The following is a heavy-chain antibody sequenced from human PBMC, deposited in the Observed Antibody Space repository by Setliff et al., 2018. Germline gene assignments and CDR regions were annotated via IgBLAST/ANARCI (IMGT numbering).Heavy chain of an antibody. CDR3: AKHGAYNDFLTGYNFYYDMDV. D-gene: IGHD3-9*01. CDR1: GFTFSDYY. Sequence: PGGSLRLSCAASGFTFSDYYMSWIRQAPGKGLEWVANIKQDGSVKNYVDSVKGRFTISRDNSKNTLYLQMNSLRAEDTAVYYCAKHGAYNDFLTGYNFYYDMDVWGQGTTVTVSS. CDR2: IKQDGSVK. V-gene: IGHV3-7*03. J-gene: IGHJ6*02.